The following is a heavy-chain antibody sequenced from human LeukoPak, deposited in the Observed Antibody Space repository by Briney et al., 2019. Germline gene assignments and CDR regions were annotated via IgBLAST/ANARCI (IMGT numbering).Heavy chain of an antibody. CDR3: ARVSTVVTPGGFDY. CDR1: GDSVSSNSAA. J-gene: IGHJ4*02. CDR2: TYYRSKWYN. D-gene: IGHD4-23*01. V-gene: IGHV6-1*01. Sequence: SQTLSLTCAISGDSVSSNSAAWNWIRQSPSRGLEWLGRTYYRSKWYNDYAVSVKSRITINPDTSKDQFSLQLNSVTPEDTAVYYCARVSTVVTPGGFDYWGQGTLVTVSS.